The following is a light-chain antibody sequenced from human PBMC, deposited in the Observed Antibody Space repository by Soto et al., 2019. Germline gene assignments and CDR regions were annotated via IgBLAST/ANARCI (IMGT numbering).Light chain of an antibody. Sequence: QSVLTQPASVSGSPGQAITSSCTGTNSDVESYNLVSWYQQHPGKAPTLVIYEVNTRPSGVSNRFSGSKSGNTASLTISGLQPEDEADDFCSDARDNSLVRFGGGTQLTVL. CDR1: NSDVESYNL. CDR3: CSDARDNSLVR. CDR2: EVN. V-gene: IGLV2-23*02. J-gene: IGLJ2*01.